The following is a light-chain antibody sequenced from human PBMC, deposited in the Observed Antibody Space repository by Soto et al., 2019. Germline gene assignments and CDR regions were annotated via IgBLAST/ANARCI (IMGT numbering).Light chain of an antibody. Sequence: QSALTQPASVSGSPGQSITISCTGTTIDVGSYSLVSWYQHHPGKAPQLMIYEASKRPSGVSNRFSGSKSGNTAFLTISGLQAEDEADYYCYSYGGSYDVFGTGTKVTVL. CDR2: EAS. CDR3: YSYGGSYDV. V-gene: IGLV2-23*01. CDR1: TIDVGSYSL. J-gene: IGLJ1*01.